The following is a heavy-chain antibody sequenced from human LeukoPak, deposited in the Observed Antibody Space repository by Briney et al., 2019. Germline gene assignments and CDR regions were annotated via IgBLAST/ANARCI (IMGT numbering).Heavy chain of an antibody. J-gene: IGHJ6*02. CDR3: ARDLVRGVKSYGMDV. CDR2: IYHSGST. V-gene: IGHV4-38-2*02. Sequence: SETLSLTCTVSGYSISSGYYWGWIRQPPGKGLEWIGSIYHSGSTYYNPSLKSRVTISVDTSKNQFSLKLSSVTAADTAVYYCARDLVRGVKSYGMDVWGQGTTVTVSS. CDR1: GYSISSGYY. D-gene: IGHD3-10*01.